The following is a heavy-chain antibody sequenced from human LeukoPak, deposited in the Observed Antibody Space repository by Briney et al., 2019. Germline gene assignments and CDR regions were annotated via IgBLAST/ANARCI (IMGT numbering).Heavy chain of an antibody. CDR3: ASLYCSSTSCLL. Sequence: PGGSLRLSCATSGFDLSTYEMNWVRQAPGKGLEWIADITISGHTKNYADSVKGRFTISRDNAKNSLYLQMNSLRAEDTAVYYCASLYCSSTSCLLWGQGTLVTVSS. D-gene: IGHD2-2*01. CDR1: GFDLSTYE. CDR2: ITISGHTK. J-gene: IGHJ4*02. V-gene: IGHV3-48*03.